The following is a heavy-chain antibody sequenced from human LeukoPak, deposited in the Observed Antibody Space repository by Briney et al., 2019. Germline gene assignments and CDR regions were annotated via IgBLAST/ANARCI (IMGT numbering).Heavy chain of an antibody. V-gene: IGHV4-34*01. D-gene: IGHD6-13*01. CDR2: INHSGST. J-gene: IGHJ4*02. CDR1: GGSFSGYY. CDR3: ARDLASAGAKPGDY. Sequence: SETLSLTCAVYGGSFSGYYWSWIRQPPGKGLEWIGEINHSGSTNYNPSLKSRVTISVDTSKNQFSLKLSSVTAADTAVYYCARDLASAGAKPGDYCGQGTLVTVSP.